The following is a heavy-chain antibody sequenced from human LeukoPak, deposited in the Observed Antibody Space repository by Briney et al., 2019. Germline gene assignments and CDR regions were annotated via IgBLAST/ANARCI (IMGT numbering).Heavy chain of an antibody. CDR3: ARAYGSGYYYYYYMDV. V-gene: IGHV4-38-2*02. CDR1: GYSISSGYY. J-gene: IGHJ6*03. Sequence: SETLSLTCTVPGYSISSGYYWGWIRQPPGKGLEWIGSIYHSGSTYYNPSLKSRVTISVDTSKNQFSLKLSSVTAANTAVYYCARAYGSGYYYYYYMDVWGKGTTVTVSS. D-gene: IGHD3-10*01. CDR2: IYHSGST.